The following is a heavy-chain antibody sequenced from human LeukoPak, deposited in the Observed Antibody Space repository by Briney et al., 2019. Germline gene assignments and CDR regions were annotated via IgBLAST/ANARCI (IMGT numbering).Heavy chain of an antibody. Sequence: SETLSLTCAVYGGSFSGYYWSWLRQPPGKGLEWIGEINHSGSTNYNPSLKSRVTISVDTSKNQFSLKLSSVTAADTAVYYCAKVRWDDYGDFDAFDIWGQGTMVTVSS. J-gene: IGHJ3*02. CDR1: GGSFSGYY. CDR3: AKVRWDDYGDFDAFDI. D-gene: IGHD4-17*01. V-gene: IGHV4-34*01. CDR2: INHSGST.